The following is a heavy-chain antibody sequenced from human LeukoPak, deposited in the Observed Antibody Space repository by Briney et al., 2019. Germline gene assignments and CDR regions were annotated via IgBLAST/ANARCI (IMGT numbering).Heavy chain of an antibody. CDR3: ARAGAMAASRYYFDY. J-gene: IGHJ4*02. CDR2: IMHDGSEK. D-gene: IGHD6-19*01. CDR1: GFTFSTYW. Sequence: TGGSLRLSCAASGFTFSTYWMSWLRQAPGKGLEWVANIMHDGSEKNYVDSVKGRFTISRDNARNSLYLQMNSLRVEDTAVYYCARAGAMAASRYYFDYWGQGTLVTAYS. V-gene: IGHV3-7*01.